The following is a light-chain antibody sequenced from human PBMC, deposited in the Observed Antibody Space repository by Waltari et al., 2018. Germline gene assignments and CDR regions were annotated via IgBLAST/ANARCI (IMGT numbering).Light chain of an antibody. J-gene: IGKJ2*01. CDR3: QQYNNWPYT. V-gene: IGKV3-15*01. Sequence: EIVMTQSPATLSVSPGERATLSCRASQGVTSNLAWYQQKPGQAPGLLIYTASTRATGIPARFSGSGSGTEFTLTISSLQSEDFAVYYCQQYNNWPYTFGQGTKLEIK. CDR2: TAS. CDR1: QGVTSN.